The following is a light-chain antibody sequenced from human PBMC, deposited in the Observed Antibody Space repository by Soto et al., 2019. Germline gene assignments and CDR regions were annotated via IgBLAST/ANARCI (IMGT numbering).Light chain of an antibody. Sequence: EIVLTQSPGTLSLSPGERATLSCRASQSVSSSYLAWYQQKPGQAPRLLIYGASSRATGIPDRFSGSGSGTDFTLTISRLEPEDFAVEYWQEYGSSPLITFGQGTRLEIK. J-gene: IGKJ5*01. CDR1: QSVSSSY. CDR2: GAS. CDR3: QEYGSSPLIT. V-gene: IGKV3-20*01.